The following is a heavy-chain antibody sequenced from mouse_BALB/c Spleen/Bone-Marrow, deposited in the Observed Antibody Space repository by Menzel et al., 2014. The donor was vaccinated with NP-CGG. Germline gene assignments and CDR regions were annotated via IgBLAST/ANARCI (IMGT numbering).Heavy chain of an antibody. J-gene: IGHJ2*01. Sequence: EVKVVESGGGLVKPGGSLKLSCAASGFAFSNYDMSWVRQSPEKRLEWVAYISSGGGSTYYPDTVKGRFIISRDNAKNTLYLQMSSLKSEDTAMYYCTRHPYGTFFAYWGQGTTLTVFS. CDR3: TRHPYGTFFAY. V-gene: IGHV5-12-1*01. D-gene: IGHD2-10*02. CDR2: ISSGGGST. CDR1: GFAFSNYD.